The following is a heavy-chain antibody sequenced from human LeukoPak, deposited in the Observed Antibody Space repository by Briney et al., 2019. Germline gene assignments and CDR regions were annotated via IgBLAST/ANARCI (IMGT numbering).Heavy chain of an antibody. V-gene: IGHV1-69*13. J-gene: IGHJ4*02. Sequence: SVKVSCKASGGTFSSYAISWVRQAPGQGLEWMGGIIPIFGTADYAQKFQGRVTITADESTSTAYMELSSLRSGDTAVYYCARLICSSTSCYHFDYWGQGTLVTVSS. CDR1: GGTFSSYA. D-gene: IGHD2-2*01. CDR3: ARLICSSTSCYHFDY. CDR2: IIPIFGTA.